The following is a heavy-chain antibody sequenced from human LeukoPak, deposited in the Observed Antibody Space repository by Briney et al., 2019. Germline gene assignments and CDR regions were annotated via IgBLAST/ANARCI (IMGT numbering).Heavy chain of an antibody. CDR3: ARSLNYDFWSGYYVRPEYYYGMDV. CDR2: IYYSGST. J-gene: IGHJ6*02. CDR1: GGSISSYY. Sequence: SETLSLTCTVPGGSISSYYWSWIRQPPGKGLEWIGYIYYSGSTNYNPSLKSRVTISVDTSKNQFSLKLSSVTAADTAVYYCARSLNYDFWSGYYVRPEYYYGMDVWGQGTTVTVSS. D-gene: IGHD3-3*01. V-gene: IGHV4-59*01.